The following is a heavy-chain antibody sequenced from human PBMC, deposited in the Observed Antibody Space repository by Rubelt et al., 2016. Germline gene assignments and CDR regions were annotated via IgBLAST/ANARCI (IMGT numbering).Heavy chain of an antibody. CDR1: GGSISSSSYY. Sequence: QVQLQQWGAGLMKPSETLSLTCTVSGGSISSSSYYWSWIRQPPGKELEWIGYIYYSGSTNYNPSLKSEVTRSVDTSNNQLSLKRTSWTAADRAVYYGAGAGISFRANWAFDYWGQGALVTVSS. CDR2: IYYSGST. D-gene: IGHD7-27*01. V-gene: IGHV4-61*01. CDR3: AGAGISFRANWAFDY. J-gene: IGHJ4*02.